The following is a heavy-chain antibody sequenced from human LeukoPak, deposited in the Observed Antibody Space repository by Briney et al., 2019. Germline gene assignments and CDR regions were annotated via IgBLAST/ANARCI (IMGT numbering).Heavy chain of an antibody. CDR3: ARDRPVDTNYYYYYGMDV. V-gene: IGHV1-69*04. J-gene: IGHJ6*02. D-gene: IGHD5-18*01. CDR2: IILILGIA. CDR1: GGTFSSYV. Sequence: AASVKVSCKASGGTFSSYVISWVRQAPGQGLEWMGRIILILGIANYAQKFQGRVTITADKSTSTAYMELSSLRSEDTAMYYCARDRPVDTNYYYYYGMDVWGQGTTVTVSS.